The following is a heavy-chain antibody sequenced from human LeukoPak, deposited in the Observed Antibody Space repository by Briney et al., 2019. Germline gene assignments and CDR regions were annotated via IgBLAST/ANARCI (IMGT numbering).Heavy chain of an antibody. CDR2: MNPNSGNT. CDR1: GYTFTSYD. J-gene: IGHJ6*03. Sequence: ASVKVSCKASGYTFTSYDINWVRQATGQGLEWMGWMNPNSGNTGYAQKFQGRVTMTRNTSISTAYMELSSLRSEDTAVYYCARGQDYSNYFSYYYYMDVWGKGTTVTVSS. D-gene: IGHD4-11*01. V-gene: IGHV1-8*01. CDR3: ARGQDYSNYFSYYYYMDV.